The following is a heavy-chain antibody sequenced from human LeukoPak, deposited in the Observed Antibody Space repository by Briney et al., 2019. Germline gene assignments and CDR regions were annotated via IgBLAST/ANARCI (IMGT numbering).Heavy chain of an antibody. CDR2: IYYSGRT. D-gene: IGHD3-22*01. Sequence: SETLSLTCTVSGGSIRSGYYYWGWIRQPPGKGLEWIGTIYYSGRTYYNPSLRSRVTISVDTSKNQFSLKLSSVTAADTAVYYCARSSEGRYYYDSSGFSYYYYYMDVWGKGTTVTISS. J-gene: IGHJ6*03. CDR3: ARSSEGRYYYDSSGFSYYYYYMDV. V-gene: IGHV4-39*07. CDR1: GGSIRSGYYY.